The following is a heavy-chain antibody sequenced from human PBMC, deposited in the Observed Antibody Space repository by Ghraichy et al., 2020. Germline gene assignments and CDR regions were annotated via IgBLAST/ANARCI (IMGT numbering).Heavy chain of an antibody. CDR1: GFTFSNYA. CDR2: ISSTGAGK. Sequence: GGSLRLSCTASGFTFSNYAMNWVRQAPGKGLEWVSGISSTGAGKYYADSVGGRFTISRANSKNTLLLQMSSLRAENTAIYYCARDESEFMITLFDYWGQGTLVTVSS. J-gene: IGHJ4*02. CDR3: ARDESEFMITLFDY. V-gene: IGHV3-23*01. D-gene: IGHD3-16*01.